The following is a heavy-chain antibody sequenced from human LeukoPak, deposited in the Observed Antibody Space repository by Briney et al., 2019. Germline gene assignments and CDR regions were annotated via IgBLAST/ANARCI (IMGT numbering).Heavy chain of an antibody. J-gene: IGHJ4*02. CDR2: IYYSGNT. V-gene: IGHV4-39*01. CDR3: ARQSVRAIAIAARPGNYFDY. D-gene: IGHD6-6*01. Sequence: SETLSLTCTVSGGSISSSSDYWGWIRQPPGKGLEWIGSIYYSGNTYYNPSLNSRVTISLDTSKNQFSLTLSSVTAADTAVYYCARQSVRAIAIAARPGNYFDYWGQGTLVTVSS. CDR1: GGSISSSSDY.